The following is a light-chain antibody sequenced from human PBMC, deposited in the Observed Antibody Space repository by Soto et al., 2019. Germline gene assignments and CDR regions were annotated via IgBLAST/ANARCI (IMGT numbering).Light chain of an antibody. CDR1: QDISNY. CDR2: DAS. J-gene: IGKJ2*01. CDR3: QQYDNLPYT. V-gene: IGKV1-33*01. Sequence: DVQMTQSPSSLSASVGDRVTITCQASQDISNYLTWYQQKPGKAPKLLIYDASNLETGVPSRFSGSGAGTDFTFTISSLQPEDIATYYCQQYDNLPYTFAQGTKLEIK.